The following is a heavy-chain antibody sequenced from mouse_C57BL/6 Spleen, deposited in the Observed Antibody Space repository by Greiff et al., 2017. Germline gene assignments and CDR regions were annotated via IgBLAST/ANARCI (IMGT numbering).Heavy chain of an antibody. CDR3: ARDPLDY. J-gene: IGHJ2*01. V-gene: IGHV5-4*01. Sequence: EVHLVESGGGLVKPGGSLKLSCAASGFTFSSYAMSWVRRTPEKRLEWVATISDGGSYTYYPDNVKGRFTISRDNAKNNLYLQMSHLKSEDTAMYYCARDPLDYWGQSTTLTVSS. CDR1: GFTFSSYA. CDR2: ISDGGSYT.